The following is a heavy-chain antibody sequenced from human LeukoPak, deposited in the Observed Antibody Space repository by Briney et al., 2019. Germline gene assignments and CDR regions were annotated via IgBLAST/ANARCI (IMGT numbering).Heavy chain of an antibody. CDR2: ISGSGGST. CDR3: AKDLTDGSGSYFEGDAFDI. CDR1: GFTFSSYA. V-gene: IGHV3-23*01. Sequence: PGGSPRLSCAASGFTFSSYAMSWVRQAPGKGLEWVSAISGSGGSTYYADSVKGRFTISRDNSKNTLYLQMNSLRAGDTAVYYCAKDLTDGSGSYFEGDAFDIWGQGTMVTVSS. J-gene: IGHJ3*02. D-gene: IGHD3-10*01.